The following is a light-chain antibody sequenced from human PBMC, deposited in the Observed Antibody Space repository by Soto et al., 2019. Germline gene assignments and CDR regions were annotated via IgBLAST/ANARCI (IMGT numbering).Light chain of an antibody. CDR1: QSISSW. CDR2: KAS. CDR3: QQYNSYSALT. J-gene: IGKJ4*01. Sequence: DIQMTQSPSTLSASVADRVTITCRASQSISSWLAWYQQKPGKAPKLLIYKASSLESGVPSRFSGSGSGKEFTLTISSLQPDDFATYYCQQYNSYSALTFGGGTKVEIK. V-gene: IGKV1-5*03.